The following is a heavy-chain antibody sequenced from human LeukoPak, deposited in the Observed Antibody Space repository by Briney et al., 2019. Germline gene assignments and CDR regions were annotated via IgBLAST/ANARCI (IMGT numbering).Heavy chain of an antibody. CDR2: ISGSGATT. CDR3: VKESTSSGYYYAPDY. Sequence: GGSLRLSCAASGFSFRTYAMTWVRQAPGKGLEWVSSISGSGATTYNADPLKGRFTISGDNSENTLYLQMNSLRAEDTAVYYCVKESTSSGYYYAPDYWGQGTLVTVS. J-gene: IGHJ4*02. V-gene: IGHV3-23*01. CDR1: GFSFRTYA. D-gene: IGHD3-22*01.